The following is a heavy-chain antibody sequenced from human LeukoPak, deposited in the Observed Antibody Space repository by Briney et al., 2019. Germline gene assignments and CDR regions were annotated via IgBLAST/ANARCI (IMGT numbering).Heavy chain of an antibody. V-gene: IGHV3-23*01. CDR3: ARDDSSGYYPSGY. Sequence: GGSLRLSCAASGFTFSSHAMSWVRQAPGKGLEWVSAISGSGGSTYYADSVKGRFTISRDNSKNTLYLQMNSLRADDTALYYYARDDSSGYYPSGYWGQGTLVTVSS. CDR1: GFTFSSHA. CDR2: ISGSGGST. J-gene: IGHJ4*02. D-gene: IGHD3-22*01.